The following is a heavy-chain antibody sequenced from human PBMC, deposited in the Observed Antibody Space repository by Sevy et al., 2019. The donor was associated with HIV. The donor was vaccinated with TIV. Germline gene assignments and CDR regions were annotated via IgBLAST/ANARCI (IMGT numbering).Heavy chain of an antibody. Sequence: VSVKVSCQASGYTFTGYYMHWVRQAPGQGLEWMGWINPNSGGTNYAQKFQGRVTMTRDTSISTAYMELSSLRSDDTAVYYCARDPTGAAAAMSWFDPWGQGTLVTVSS. CDR1: GYTFTGYY. J-gene: IGHJ5*02. V-gene: IGHV1-2*02. CDR2: INPNSGGT. D-gene: IGHD2-2*01. CDR3: ARDPTGAAAAMSWFDP.